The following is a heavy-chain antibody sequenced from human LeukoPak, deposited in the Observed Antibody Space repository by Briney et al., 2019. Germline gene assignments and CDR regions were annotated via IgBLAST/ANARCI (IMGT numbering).Heavy chain of an antibody. V-gene: IGHV4-31*03. CDR3: ARRIPGAGLFDY. J-gene: IGHJ4*02. CDR1: GRSISRGRSY. D-gene: IGHD4/OR15-4a*01. CDR2: IDDRGST. Sequence: SQTLTLTCTVSGRSISRGRSYWTRIPQHPGRGLEWIGYIDDRGSTYYTPTGLSRATVSADRTKNQFSLKWTSVTAADTAVYFCARRIPGAGLFDYWGQGILVTAYS.